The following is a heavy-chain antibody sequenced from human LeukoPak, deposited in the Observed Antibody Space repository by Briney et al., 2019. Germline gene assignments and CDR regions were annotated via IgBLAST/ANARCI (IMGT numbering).Heavy chain of an antibody. CDR2: IYPGDSTT. J-gene: IGHJ5*02. D-gene: IGHD3-22*01. CDR3: AKVGNSSGYSNWFDP. V-gene: IGHV5-51*01. Sequence: GESLKISCKGSGYNFPNYWIGWVRQMPGKGLEWLGIIYPGDSTTRYSPSLQGQVTVSADKSISTAYLQWSSLKASDTAMYYCAKVGNSSGYSNWFDPWGQGTLVTVSS. CDR1: GYNFPNYW.